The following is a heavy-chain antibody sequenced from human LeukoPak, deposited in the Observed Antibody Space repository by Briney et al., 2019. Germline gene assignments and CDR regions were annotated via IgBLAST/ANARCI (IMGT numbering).Heavy chain of an antibody. J-gene: IGHJ3*02. Sequence: ASVKVSCKASGYTFTGYYMHWVRQAPGQGLEWMGWINPNSGGTNYAQKFQGRVTMTRDTSISTAYMELSRLRSEDTAVYYCARASLRLLRAFDIWGQGTMVTVSS. CDR1: GYTFTGYY. D-gene: IGHD5/OR15-5a*01. CDR3: ARASLRLLRAFDI. CDR2: INPNSGGT. V-gene: IGHV1-2*02.